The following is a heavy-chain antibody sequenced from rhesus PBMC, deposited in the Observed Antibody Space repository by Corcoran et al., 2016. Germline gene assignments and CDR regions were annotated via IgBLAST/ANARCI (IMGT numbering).Heavy chain of an antibody. D-gene: IGHD2-27*01. CDR2: NNPKTGGQ. Sequence: QVQLVQSGAEVKKSGSSVKVSCKASGYTFTDYYMHWVRQAPGQGLEWMGENNPKTGGQNYAQKFQGRVTMTRDTSTSTAYMELSSLRSEDTAVYYCARTYCSGIYCYAPLYWGQGVLVTVSS. CDR1: GYTFTDYY. J-gene: IGHJ4*01. CDR3: ARTYCSGIYCYAPLY. V-gene: IGHV1-138*01.